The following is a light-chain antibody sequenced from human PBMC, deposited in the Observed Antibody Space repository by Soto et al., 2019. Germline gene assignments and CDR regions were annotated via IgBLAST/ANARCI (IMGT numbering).Light chain of an antibody. CDR2: EVS. CDR3: SSYTSSSTTYV. V-gene: IGLV2-14*01. J-gene: IGLJ1*01. Sequence: QSVLTQPASVSGSPGQSITISCTGTSSDVGGYNYVSWYQQHPGKAPKLMIYEVSNRPSGVSNRFSGSKSGNTASLTISGLQAEDEADYYCSSYTSSSTTYVFGNGTKVT. CDR1: SSDVGGYNY.